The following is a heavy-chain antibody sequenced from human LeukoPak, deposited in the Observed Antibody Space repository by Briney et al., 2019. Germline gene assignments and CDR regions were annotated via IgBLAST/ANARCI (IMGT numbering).Heavy chain of an antibody. V-gene: IGHV3-23*01. CDR1: GFTFSNYA. J-gene: IGHJ4*02. D-gene: IGHD3-10*01. Sequence: PGGSLRLSCATSGFTFSNYAMSWVRQAPGEGLEWVSTISGSTENTYYADSVKGRFTISRDNSKNTLYLQMNSLRAEDTAIYYCARAPRKVRGIIVTPLYYFDYWGQGALVTVSS. CDR3: ARAPRKVRGIIVTPLYYFDY. CDR2: ISGSTENT.